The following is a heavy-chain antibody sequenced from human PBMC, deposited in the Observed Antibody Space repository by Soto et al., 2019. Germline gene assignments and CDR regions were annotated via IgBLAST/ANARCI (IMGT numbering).Heavy chain of an antibody. V-gene: IGHV3-30*18. CDR2: ISYDGSNK. CDR3: AKDLNYYDSSGYYYAGEGQGLRRNAPGGSLRLSCAASGFTFSSYGMH. J-gene: IGHJ1*01. D-gene: IGHD3-22*01. Sequence: PGKGLEWVAVISYDGSNKYYADSVKGRFTISRDNSKNTLYLQMNSLRAEDTAVYYCAKDLNYYDSSGYYYAGEGQGLRRNAPGGSLRLSCAASGFTFSSYGMHW.